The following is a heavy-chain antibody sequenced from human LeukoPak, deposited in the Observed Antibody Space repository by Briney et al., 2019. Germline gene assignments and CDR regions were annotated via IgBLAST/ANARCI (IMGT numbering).Heavy chain of an antibody. CDR2: INHSGST. CDR3: ARVRPYDSIGRYFDY. V-gene: IGHV4-34*01. CDR1: GGSFSGYY. J-gene: IGHJ4*02. Sequence: PSETLSLTCAVYGGSFSGYYWSWIRQPPGKGLEWIGEINHSGSTNYNPSLKSRVTISVDTSKNQFSLKLSSVTAADTAVYYCARVRPYDSIGRYFDYWGQGTLVTVSS. D-gene: IGHD3-22*01.